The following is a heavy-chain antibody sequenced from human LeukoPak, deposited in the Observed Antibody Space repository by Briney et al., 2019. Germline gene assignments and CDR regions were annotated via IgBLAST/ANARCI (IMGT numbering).Heavy chain of an antibody. Sequence: GGSLRLSCAASGFTFSSYAMHWVRQAPGKGLEWVAVISYDGSNKYYADSVKGRFTISRDNSKNTLYLQMNSLRAEDTAVYYCARDRVVVPVAILGENWFDPWGQGTLVTVSS. D-gene: IGHD2-2*02. CDR2: ISYDGSNK. CDR3: ARDRVVVPVAILGENWFDP. CDR1: GFTFSSYA. J-gene: IGHJ5*02. V-gene: IGHV3-30-3*01.